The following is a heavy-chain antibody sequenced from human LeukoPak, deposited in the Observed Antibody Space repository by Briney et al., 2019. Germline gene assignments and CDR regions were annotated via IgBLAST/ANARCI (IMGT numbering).Heavy chain of an antibody. J-gene: IGHJ4*02. CDR2: ISAYNGNT. D-gene: IGHD3-10*01. CDR3: ARDRTSGSYYNQTDYFDY. Sequence: ALVKVYCKASGYTFTSYGISSVRQSPGQRLEWMGWISAYNGNTNYTQKLQARVTMTIDTSTSTAYMELRSLRSDDTAVYYCARDRTSGSYYNQTDYFDYWGQGTLVTVSS. V-gene: IGHV1-18*01. CDR1: GYTFTSYG.